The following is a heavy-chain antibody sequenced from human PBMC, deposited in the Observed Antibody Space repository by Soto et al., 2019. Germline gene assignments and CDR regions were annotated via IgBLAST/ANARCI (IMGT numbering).Heavy chain of an antibody. V-gene: IGHV3-30-3*01. D-gene: IGHD2-2*01. CDR2: ISYDGSNK. CDR1: GFTFSDYY. J-gene: IGHJ6*02. Sequence: QVQLVESGGGLVKPGGSLRLSCAASGFTFSDYYMSWIRQAPGKGLEWVAVISYDGSNKYYADSVKGRFTISRDNSKNTLYLQMNSLRAEDTAVYYCARGRDIVLVPAALYYYYYGMDVWGQGTTVTVSS. CDR3: ARGRDIVLVPAALYYYYYGMDV.